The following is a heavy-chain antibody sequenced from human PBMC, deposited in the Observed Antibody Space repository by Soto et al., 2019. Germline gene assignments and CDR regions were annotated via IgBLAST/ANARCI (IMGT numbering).Heavy chain of an antibody. CDR1: GYTFTSYY. CDR3: ARGLPYCSGGSCYNWFDP. V-gene: IGHV1-8*01. CDR2: MNPNSGNT. Sequence: ASVKVSCKASGYTFTSYYINWVRQATGQGLEWMGWMNPNSGNTGYAQKFQGRVTMTRNTSISTAYMELSSLRSEDTAVYYCARGLPYCSGGSCYNWFDPWGQGTLVTVSS. D-gene: IGHD2-15*01. J-gene: IGHJ5*02.